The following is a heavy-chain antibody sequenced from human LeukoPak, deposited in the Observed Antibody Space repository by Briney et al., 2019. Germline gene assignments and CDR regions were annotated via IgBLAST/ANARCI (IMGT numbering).Heavy chain of an antibody. Sequence: QSGGSLRLSCAASGFTLSNYWMHWVRQTPGKGLMWVSRIGPDGRTTTYADSVKGRFPISRDSAKNTLYVQMNSLRAEDTAVYYCARGVNGNYGKFDSWGQGTLVTVSS. CDR3: ARGVNGNYGKFDS. J-gene: IGHJ4*02. V-gene: IGHV3-74*03. D-gene: IGHD4-17*01. CDR2: IGPDGRTT. CDR1: GFTLSNYW.